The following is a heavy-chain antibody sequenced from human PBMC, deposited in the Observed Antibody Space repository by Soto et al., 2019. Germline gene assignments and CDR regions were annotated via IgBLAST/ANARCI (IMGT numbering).Heavy chain of an antibody. D-gene: IGHD3-3*01. CDR1: GGSISSYY. Sequence: PSETLSLTCTVSGGSISSYYWSWIRQPPGKLLEWIGYIYYSGSTIYNPSLKSRVTISVDTSKNLFSLKLSSVTAADTAVYYCARGPEVTFWSGFLYFDYWGQGTLVTVSS. CDR2: IYYSGST. V-gene: IGHV4-59*01. J-gene: IGHJ4*02. CDR3: ARGPEVTFWSGFLYFDY.